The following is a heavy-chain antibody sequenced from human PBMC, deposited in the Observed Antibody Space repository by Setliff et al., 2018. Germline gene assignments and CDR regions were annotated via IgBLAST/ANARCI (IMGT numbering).Heavy chain of an antibody. CDR1: GGTFSCYA. V-gene: IGHV1-69*13. J-gene: IGHJ6*02. CDR2: IIPIFGTA. CDR3: ARDSRGLVPAAIEGSYYYYGMDV. Sequence: SVKVSCKASGGTFSCYAISWVRQAPGQGLEWMGGIIPIFGTANYAQKFQGRVTITADESTSTAYMELSSLRSEDTAVYYCARDSRGLVPAAIEGSYYYYGMDVWGQGTTVTVSS. D-gene: IGHD2-2*02.